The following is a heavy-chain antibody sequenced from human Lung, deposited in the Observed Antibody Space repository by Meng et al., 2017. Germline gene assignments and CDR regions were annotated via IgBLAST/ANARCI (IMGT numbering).Heavy chain of an antibody. D-gene: IGHD6-19*01. CDR2: IGHSGFT. J-gene: IGHJ5*02. CDR1: GGSISTSGYY. CDR3: VRSSAWVRTGFDP. V-gene: IGHV4-39*01. Sequence: QLQESGHWLVTPSEAPSLTCSVSGGSISTSGYYWGWIRQPPGKGLEWIGSIGHSGFTYYTPSLKSRVAVSLDTSKSQFSLMLTSVTAADTAVYYCVRSSAWVRTGFDPWGQGTLVTVSS.